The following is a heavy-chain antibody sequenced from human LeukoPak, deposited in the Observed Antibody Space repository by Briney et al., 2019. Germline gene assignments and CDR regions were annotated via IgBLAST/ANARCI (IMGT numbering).Heavy chain of an antibody. J-gene: IGHJ4*02. Sequence: PSETLSLTCAVSGDSITSSKWWRWVRQSPEKGLEWIGEIYHSGTTNYNPSLKSRVTISVDKSKNQFSLNLSSVTAADTAVYYCASGSHAVTTHFDYRGQGTLVTVSS. CDR1: GDSITSSKW. D-gene: IGHD3-16*01. V-gene: IGHV4-4*02. CDR2: IYHSGTT. CDR3: ASGSHAVTTHFDY.